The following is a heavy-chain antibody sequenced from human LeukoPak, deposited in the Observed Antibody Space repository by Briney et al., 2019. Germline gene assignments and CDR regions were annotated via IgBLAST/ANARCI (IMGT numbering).Heavy chain of an antibody. J-gene: IGHJ4*02. CDR2: IYYSGNT. CDR3: ARQTGSGLFILP. V-gene: IGHV4-39*01. CDR1: GGSIRSSSYY. D-gene: IGHD3/OR15-3a*01. Sequence: SETLSLTCSVSGGSIRSSSYYWCWIRQPPGKGLEWIGSIYYSGNTYYNASLKSQVSISIDTSKNQFSLKLTSVTAADTAVYYCARQTGSGLFILPGGQGTLVTVSS.